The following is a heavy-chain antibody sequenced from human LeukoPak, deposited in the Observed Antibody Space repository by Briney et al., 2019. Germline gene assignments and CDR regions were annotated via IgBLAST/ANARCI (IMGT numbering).Heavy chain of an antibody. CDR2: IIPIFGTA. D-gene: IGHD6-13*01. V-gene: IGHV1-69*01. CDR3: ARVLWSAAGQAFDY. Sequence: GSSVKVSCKASGGTFSSYAISWVRQAPGQGLEWMGGIIPIFGTANYAQKFQGRVTITADESTSTAYMELSSLRSEDTAVYYCARVLWSAAGQAFDYWGQGTLVTVSS. J-gene: IGHJ4*02. CDR1: GGTFSSYA.